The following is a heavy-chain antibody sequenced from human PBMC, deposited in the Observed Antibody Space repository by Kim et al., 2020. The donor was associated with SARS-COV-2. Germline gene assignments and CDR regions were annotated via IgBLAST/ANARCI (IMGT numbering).Heavy chain of an antibody. V-gene: IGHV3-23*01. CDR3: AKNRLRTATPPLNS. D-gene: IGHD1-1*01. CDR1: GFTFSSYG. Sequence: GGSLRLSCAASGFTFSSYGMSWVRQAPGKGLQWVSSISNSGDATYSADSVKGRFTISRDNSKNTLYLQMNSLRAEDTALYYCAKNRLRTATPPLNSWGQG. J-gene: IGHJ4*02. CDR2: ISNSGDAT.